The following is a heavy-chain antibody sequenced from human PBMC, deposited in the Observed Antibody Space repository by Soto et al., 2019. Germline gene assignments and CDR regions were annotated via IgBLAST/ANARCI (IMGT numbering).Heavy chain of an antibody. CDR1: GYTFTSYA. D-gene: IGHD2-15*01. J-gene: IGHJ4*02. V-gene: IGHV1-3*01. Sequence: GSVKVSCKASGYTFTSYASHWVRQAPGQRLEWMGWINAGNGNTKYSQKFQGRVTITRDTSASTAYMELSSLRSEDTAVYYCARDLGGWPDYWGQGTLVTSPQ. CDR2: INAGNGNT. CDR3: ARDLGGWPDY.